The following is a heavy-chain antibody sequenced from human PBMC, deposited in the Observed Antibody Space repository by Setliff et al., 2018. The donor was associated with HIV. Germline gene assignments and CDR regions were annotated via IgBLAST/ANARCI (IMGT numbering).Heavy chain of an antibody. D-gene: IGHD3-10*01. CDR2: INHSGST. V-gene: IGHV4-34*01. CDR3: ARGRFHRLHRPYSGSGSLGIQYFDY. Sequence: SSETLSLTCAVYGGSFNGYSWTWIRQPPGKGLEWIGGINHSGSTNYNPSLKSRVTISVDTSKSQFSLRLNSVTATDTAPYYCARGRFHRLHRPYSGSGSLGIQYFDYWGQGTLVTVST. CDR1: GGSFNGYS. J-gene: IGHJ4*02.